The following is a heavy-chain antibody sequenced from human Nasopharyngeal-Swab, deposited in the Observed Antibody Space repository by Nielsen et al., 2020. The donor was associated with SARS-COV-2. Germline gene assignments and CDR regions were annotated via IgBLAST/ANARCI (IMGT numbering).Heavy chain of an antibody. CDR3: AREGRDGFDY. J-gene: IGHJ4*02. CDR2: IKQDGSEM. CDR1: GFIFSNYW. V-gene: IGHV3-7*01. D-gene: IGHD5-24*01. Sequence: GESLKISCAASGFIFSNYWMTWVRQAPGKGLEWVANIKQDGSEMYYVDSVKGRFTISRDNAKNSLYPQMNSLRVEDTAVYNCAREGRDGFDYWGQGTLVTVSS.